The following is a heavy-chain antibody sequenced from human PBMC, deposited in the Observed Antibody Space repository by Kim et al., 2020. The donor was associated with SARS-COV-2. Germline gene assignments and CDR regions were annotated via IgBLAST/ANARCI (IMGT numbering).Heavy chain of an antibody. V-gene: IGHV4-39*01. J-gene: IGHJ4*02. CDR3: ARPIWFGELLGGDY. Sequence: NPSLKSRVTISVDTSKHQFSLKLSSVTAADTAVYYCARPIWFGELLGGDYWGQGTLVTVSS. D-gene: IGHD3-10*01.